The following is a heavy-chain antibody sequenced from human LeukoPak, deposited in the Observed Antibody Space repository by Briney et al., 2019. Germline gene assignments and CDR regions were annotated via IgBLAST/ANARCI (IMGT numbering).Heavy chain of an antibody. CDR3: AREPYSSSWYYYYYYYMDV. Sequence: PGGSLRLSCAASGFTFSSYWMSWVRQAPGKGLEWVANIKQDGSEKYYVDSVKGRFTISRDNAKNSLYLQMNSLRAEDTAVYYCAREPYSSSWYYYYYYYMDVWGKGTTVTVSS. CDR1: GFTFSSYW. D-gene: IGHD6-13*01. J-gene: IGHJ6*03. CDR2: IKQDGSEK. V-gene: IGHV3-7*01.